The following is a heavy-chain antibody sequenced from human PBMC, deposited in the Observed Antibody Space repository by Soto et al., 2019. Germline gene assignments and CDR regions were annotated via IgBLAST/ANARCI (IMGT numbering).Heavy chain of an antibody. CDR2: IRSKAYGGTT. D-gene: IGHD5-12*01. Sequence: PGGSLRLSCTVLGFTLTNENMNWVRQAPGKGLEWVGFIRSKAYGGTTEYAASVKGRFTISRDDSKSIAYLQMNSLKTEDTAVYYCTKYSRFDYWGQGTLVTVSS. CDR3: TKYSRFDY. CDR1: GFTLTNEN. J-gene: IGHJ4*02. V-gene: IGHV3-49*04.